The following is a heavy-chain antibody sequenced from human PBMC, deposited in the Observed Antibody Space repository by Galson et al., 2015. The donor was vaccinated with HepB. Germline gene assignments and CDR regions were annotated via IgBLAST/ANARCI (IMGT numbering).Heavy chain of an antibody. CDR1: GFTFTSST. Sequence: SVKVSCKASGFTFTSSTMQWVRQARGQRLEWIGWVVVGSDNTNYAHNFQERVTITRDMSTSTACMELSSLRSEDTAVYYCAASTHSSSWYSLFYYYAMDVWGQGTTVTVSS. V-gene: IGHV1-58*02. CDR3: AASTHSSSWYSLFYYYAMDV. D-gene: IGHD6-13*01. J-gene: IGHJ6*02. CDR2: VVVGSDNT.